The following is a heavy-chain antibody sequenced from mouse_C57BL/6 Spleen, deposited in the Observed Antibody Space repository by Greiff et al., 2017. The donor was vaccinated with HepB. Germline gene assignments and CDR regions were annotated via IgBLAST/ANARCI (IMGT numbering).Heavy chain of an antibody. V-gene: IGHV1-55*01. J-gene: IGHJ3*01. CDR1: GYTFTSYW. CDR2: IYPGSGST. Sequence: QVQLQQPGAELVKPGASVKMSCKASGYTFTSYWITWVKQRPGQGLEWIGDIYPGSGSTNYNEKFKSKATLTVDTSSSTAYMQLSSLTSEDSAVYDCARGRLGEKAWFAYWGQGTLVTVSA. D-gene: IGHD2-4*01. CDR3: ARGRLGEKAWFAY.